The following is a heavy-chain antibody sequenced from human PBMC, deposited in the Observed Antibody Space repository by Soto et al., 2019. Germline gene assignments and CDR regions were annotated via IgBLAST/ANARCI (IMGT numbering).Heavy chain of an antibody. J-gene: IGHJ4*02. CDR1: GYTFTSYG. D-gene: IGHD5-12*01. CDR3: ARQRRGYSGYDYFDY. V-gene: IGHV1-18*01. Sequence: ASVKVSCKASGYTFTSYGISWVRQAPGQGLEWMGWISAYNGNTNYAQKLQGRVTMTTDTSTSTAYMELRSLRSDDTAVYYCARQRRGYSGYDYFDYWGKGTLVTVSS. CDR2: ISAYNGNT.